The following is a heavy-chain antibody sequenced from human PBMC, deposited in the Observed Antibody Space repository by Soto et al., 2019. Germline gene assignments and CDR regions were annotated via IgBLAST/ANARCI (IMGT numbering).Heavy chain of an antibody. CDR3: ARDRYSSSWYLTSFDY. CDR1: GYTFTSYG. J-gene: IGHJ4*02. D-gene: IGHD6-13*01. CDR2: ISAYNGDT. Sequence: QVQLVQSGAEVKKPGASVKVSCKASGYTFTSYGISWVRQAPGQGLEWMGWISAYNGDTNYAQNLKGRVTMTTETSTSTAYMELRSLRSDDTAVYYCARDRYSSSWYLTSFDYWGQGTLVTVSS. V-gene: IGHV1-18*01.